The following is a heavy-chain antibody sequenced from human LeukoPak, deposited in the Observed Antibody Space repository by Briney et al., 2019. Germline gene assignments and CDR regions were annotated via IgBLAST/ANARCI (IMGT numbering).Heavy chain of an antibody. D-gene: IGHD6-6*01. J-gene: IGHJ4*02. CDR1: GGSISSGGYY. V-gene: IGHV4-30-2*01. CDR3: ARVSRAARSSDY. CDR2: IYHSGST. Sequence: SETLSLTCTVSGGSISSGGYYWSWIRQPPGKGLEWIGYIYHSGSTYYNPSLKSRVTISVDRSKNQFSLKLSSVTAADTAVYYCARVSRAARSSDYWGQGTLVTVS.